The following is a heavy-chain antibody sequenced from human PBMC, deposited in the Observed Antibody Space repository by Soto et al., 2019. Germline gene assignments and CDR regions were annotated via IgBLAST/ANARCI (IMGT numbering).Heavy chain of an antibody. Sequence: PSDTLSLTCTVSGGSLSSGDYYWSWIRQPPGKGLEWIGYIYYSGSTYYNPSLKSRVTISVDTSKNQFSLKLSSVTAADTAVYYCARVRVSSSWYVDYWGQGTLVTVSS. V-gene: IGHV4-30-4*02. D-gene: IGHD6-13*01. J-gene: IGHJ4*02. CDR1: GGSLSSGDYY. CDR2: IYYSGST. CDR3: ARVRVSSSWYVDY.